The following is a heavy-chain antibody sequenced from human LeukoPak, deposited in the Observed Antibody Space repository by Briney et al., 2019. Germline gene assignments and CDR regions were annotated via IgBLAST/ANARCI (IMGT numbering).Heavy chain of an antibody. Sequence: SETLSLTCTVSGGSISSYYWSWIRQPPGKGLEWIGYIYYSGSTYYNPSLKSRVTISVDTSKNQFSLKLSSVTAADTAVYYCARGMVRAAAAYWYFDLWGRGTLVTVSS. D-gene: IGHD6-13*01. CDR2: IYYSGST. J-gene: IGHJ2*01. CDR3: ARGMVRAAAAYWYFDL. V-gene: IGHV4-59*01. CDR1: GGSISSYY.